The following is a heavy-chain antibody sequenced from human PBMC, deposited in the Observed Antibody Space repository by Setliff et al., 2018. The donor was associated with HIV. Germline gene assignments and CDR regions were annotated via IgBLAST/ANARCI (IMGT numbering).Heavy chain of an antibody. CDR1: GFTFSVHG. CDR3: ARSGGDCSGISCYSLWFDP. J-gene: IGHJ5*02. Sequence: GGSLRLSCAASGFTFSVHGMHWVRQAPGKGLEWVAFINYDESSEYYADSVKGRFTISRDNSNNMLFLQMNSLRTEDTAVYYCARSGGDCSGISCYSLWFDPWGHGTLVTVSS. CDR2: INYDESSE. V-gene: IGHV3-30*02. D-gene: IGHD2-15*01.